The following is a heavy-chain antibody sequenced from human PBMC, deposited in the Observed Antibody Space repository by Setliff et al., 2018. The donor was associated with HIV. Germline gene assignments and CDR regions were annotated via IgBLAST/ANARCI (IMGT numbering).Heavy chain of an antibody. CDR2: INPNSGDT. CDR3: ARGKTWLRFLDY. J-gene: IGHJ4*02. D-gene: IGHD5-12*01. V-gene: IGHV1-2*06. Sequence: GASVKVSCKASGYTFTGYYMHWVRQAPGQGLEWMGRINPNSGDTDYAQKFQGRVTMTRDTSISTAYMELRSLKSDDTAVYYCARGKTWLRFLDYWGQGTLVTVSS. CDR1: GYTFTGYY.